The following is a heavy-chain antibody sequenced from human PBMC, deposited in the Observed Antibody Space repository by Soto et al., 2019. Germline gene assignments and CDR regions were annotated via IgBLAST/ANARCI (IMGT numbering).Heavy chain of an antibody. V-gene: IGHV4-31*03. Sequence: PSETLSLTCTVSGGSISSRGYYWGWIRQRPVMGLEWIGYIYYSGSTYYTPSLRSRVTLSVDTSKNQFSLNLRSVTAADTAVCYSARGRGYDFLIGSEMRYYSYGMDVWGQGTTVTVSS. CDR3: ARGRGYDFLIGSEMRYYSYGMDV. D-gene: IGHD3-3*01. CDR2: IYYSGST. J-gene: IGHJ6*02. CDR1: GGSISSRGYY.